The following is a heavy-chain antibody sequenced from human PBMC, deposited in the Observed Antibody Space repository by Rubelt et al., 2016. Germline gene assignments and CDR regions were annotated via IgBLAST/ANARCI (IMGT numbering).Heavy chain of an antibody. Sequence: QVQLQQWGAGLLKPSETLSLTCAVYGGSFRGYYWSWIRQTPGKGLDWIGEITHSGSTSYNPSLQSRVHISVNTSQNQSSLKRCSGTAADKAVYYCARGESYCSGGSCLDWFDPWGQGTLVTVSS. D-gene: IGHD2-15*01. J-gene: IGHJ5*02. CDR1: GGSFRGYY. CDR2: ITHSGST. CDR3: ARGESYCSGGSCLDWFDP. V-gene: IGHV4-34*02.